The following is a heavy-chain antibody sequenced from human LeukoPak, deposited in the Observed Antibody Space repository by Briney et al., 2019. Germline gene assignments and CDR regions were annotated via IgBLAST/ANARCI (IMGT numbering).Heavy chain of an antibody. CDR3: ARYRLTSLSTDF. CDR1: VFTLSSYS. Sequence: GGSLRLSCAASVFTLSSYSMNWVRQAPGKGLEWVSSISSSSSYIYYADSVKGRFTISRDNAKNSLYLQMNSLRAEDTAVYYCARYRLTSLSTDFWGRGTLVRVSS. D-gene: IGHD2/OR15-2a*01. J-gene: IGHJ4*02. V-gene: IGHV3-21*01. CDR2: ISSSSSYI.